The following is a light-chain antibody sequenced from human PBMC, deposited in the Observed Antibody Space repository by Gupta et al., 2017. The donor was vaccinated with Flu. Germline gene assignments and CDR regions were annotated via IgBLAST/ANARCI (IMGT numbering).Light chain of an antibody. CDR1: QSVTTK. CDR2: GAS. Sequence: ATLSVSPGERATLFCRASQSVTTKLAWDQQKPGQAPRLLSYGASTRATGVPARFSGSGSGTEFILTIRRLQSEDFGVYYGQPYNNWQTWKCGKGTKV. CDR3: QPYNNWQTWK. V-gene: IGKV3-15*01. J-gene: IGKJ1*01.